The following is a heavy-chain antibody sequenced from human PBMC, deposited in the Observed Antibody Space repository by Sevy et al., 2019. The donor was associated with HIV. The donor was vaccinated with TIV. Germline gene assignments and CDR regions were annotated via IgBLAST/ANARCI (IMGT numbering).Heavy chain of an antibody. J-gene: IGHJ4*02. CDR3: ARGGYCTNGVCYGSIDY. Sequence: GGSLRLSCTASGFTFRSFGMHWVRQAPGKGLEWVAVIGEDGRKKYYADSVKGRFTISRENSKNTLYLQMNSLRAEDMAVYYCARGGYCTNGVCYGSIDYWVQVTLVTVYS. V-gene: IGHV3-33*01. CDR1: GFTFRSFG. D-gene: IGHD2-8*01. CDR2: IGEDGRKK.